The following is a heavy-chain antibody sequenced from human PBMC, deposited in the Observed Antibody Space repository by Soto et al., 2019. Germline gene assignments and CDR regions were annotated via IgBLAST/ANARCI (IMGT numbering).Heavy chain of an antibody. J-gene: IGHJ4*01. D-gene: IGHD3-3*01. Sequence: QVQLQESGPGLVKPSETLSLTCTVSGGSISSYYWSWIRQPAGEGLEWIGRIYTSGSTNYNPSLKIRVTMSVDTSKNQFCLNLSSVTAADTAVDYCSRDVPYYDFWSGYYTHTTTPFDYGGQGTLVTVSS. V-gene: IGHV4-4*07. CDR3: SRDVPYYDFWSGYYTHTTTPFDY. CDR2: IYTSGST. CDR1: GGSISSYY.